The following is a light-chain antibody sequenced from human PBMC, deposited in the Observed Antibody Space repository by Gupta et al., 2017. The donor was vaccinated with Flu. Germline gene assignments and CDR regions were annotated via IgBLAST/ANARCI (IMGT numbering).Light chain of an antibody. CDR3: QSYDSSMSGRV. J-gene: IGLJ3*02. V-gene: IGLV1-40*01. Sequence: VTISCIGGSSNIGADYNVNWYQFLPGTAPRLVIYANTNRPSGVPDRFSGSKSGSSASLAISGLQAEDEGDYYCQSYDSSMSGRVFGGGTQLTVL. CDR2: ANT. CDR1: SSNIGADYN.